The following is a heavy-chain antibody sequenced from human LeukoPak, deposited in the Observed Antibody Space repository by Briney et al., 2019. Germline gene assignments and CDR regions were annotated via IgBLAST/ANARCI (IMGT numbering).Heavy chain of an antibody. J-gene: IGHJ3*02. D-gene: IGHD4-23*01. CDR3: AREGAGGNLVGDAFDI. V-gene: IGHV3-7*01. Sequence: GGSLRLCCAASGFTFSNYWMTWVRQAPGKGLEWVAHINQDGSKEYYMDSVKARFTISRDNSKNTLYLQMGSLRAADMAVYYCAREGAGGNLVGDAFDIWGQGTMVTVSS. CDR2: INQDGSKE. CDR1: GFTFSNYW.